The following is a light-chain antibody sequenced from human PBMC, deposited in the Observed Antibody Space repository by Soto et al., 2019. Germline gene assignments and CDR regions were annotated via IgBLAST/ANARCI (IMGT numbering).Light chain of an antibody. CDR3: CSYAGSYTWV. CDR2: DVG. Sequence: QSALTQPRSVSGSPGQSVTISCTGTSSDVGNYNYVAWYRQHPGKAPKLIIYDVGQRPSGVPDRFSGSKSGNTASLTISGLQAEDEADYYCCSYAGSYTWVFGGGTKLTVL. CDR1: SSDVGNYNY. V-gene: IGLV2-11*01. J-gene: IGLJ3*02.